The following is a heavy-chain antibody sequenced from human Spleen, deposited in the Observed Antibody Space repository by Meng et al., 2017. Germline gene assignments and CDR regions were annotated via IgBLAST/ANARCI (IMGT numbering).Heavy chain of an antibody. D-gene: IGHD3-9*01. V-gene: IGHV3-30*07. CDR3: AKGGPTSYDALTGAYHLDS. CDR1: GFIVSSNY. J-gene: IGHJ4*02. CDR2: ISYDGSNK. Sequence: GESLKISCAASGFIVSSNYMSWVRQAPGKGLEWVAVISYDGSNKYYADSVKGRFTISTETSKNIMYLQVSSLRAEDTAMYYCAKGGPTSYDALTGAYHLDSWGQGTLVTVSS.